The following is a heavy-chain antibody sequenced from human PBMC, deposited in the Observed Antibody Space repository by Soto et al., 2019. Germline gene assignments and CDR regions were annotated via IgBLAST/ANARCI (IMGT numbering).Heavy chain of an antibody. Sequence: SGPTLVNPTETLTLTCTVSGFSLSNARIGVSWIRQPPGKALEWLAHIFSNDEKSYSTSLKSRLTISKDTSKSQVVLTMTNMDPVDTATYYCARIPIAARLYYYYMDVWGKGTTVXVSS. CDR1: GFSLSNARIG. V-gene: IGHV2-26*01. J-gene: IGHJ6*03. CDR2: IFSNDEK. D-gene: IGHD6-6*01. CDR3: ARIPIAARLYYYYMDV.